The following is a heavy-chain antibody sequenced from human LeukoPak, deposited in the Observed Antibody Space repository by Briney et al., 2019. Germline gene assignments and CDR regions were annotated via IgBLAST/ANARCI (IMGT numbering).Heavy chain of an antibody. J-gene: IGHJ5*02. CDR2: ISSSSSCI. Sequence: GGSLRLSCAASGFTFSSYSMNWVRQAPGKGLEWVSSISSSSSCIYYADSVKGRFTTSRDNAKNSLYLQMNSLRAEDTAVYYCARDFSDTDWFDPWGQGTLVTVSS. D-gene: IGHD5-18*01. CDR3: ARDFSDTDWFDP. CDR1: GFTFSSYS. V-gene: IGHV3-21*01.